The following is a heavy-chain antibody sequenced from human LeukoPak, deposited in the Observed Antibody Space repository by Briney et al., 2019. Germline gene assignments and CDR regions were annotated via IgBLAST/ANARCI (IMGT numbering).Heavy chain of an antibody. Sequence: GGSLRLSCSASGFTFSSYAMHWVRQAPGKGLEWVSYISSSGSTIYYADSVKGRFTISRDNAKNSLYLQMNSLRAEDTAVYYCARGWFGEPCFDYWGQGTLVTVSS. CDR1: GFTFSSYA. J-gene: IGHJ4*02. CDR2: ISSSGSTI. D-gene: IGHD3-10*01. CDR3: ARGWFGEPCFDY. V-gene: IGHV3-48*03.